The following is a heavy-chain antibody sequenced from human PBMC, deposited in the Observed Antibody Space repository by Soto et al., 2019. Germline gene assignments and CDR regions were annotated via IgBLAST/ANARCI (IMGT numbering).Heavy chain of an antibody. CDR2: IYYSGST. CDR1: GGSISSGGYS. V-gene: IGHV4-31*03. D-gene: IGHD6-13*01. J-gene: IGHJ4*02. Sequence: QVQLQESGPGLVKPSQTLSLTCTVSGGSISSGGYSWNWIRQHPGKGLEWIGYIYYSGSTFYNPSLKSRVTLSVDTSKNQCSLKLSSVTASDTAVYYCARVGASYGSTWFPFAYWGQGTLVTVSS. CDR3: ARVGASYGSTWFPFAY.